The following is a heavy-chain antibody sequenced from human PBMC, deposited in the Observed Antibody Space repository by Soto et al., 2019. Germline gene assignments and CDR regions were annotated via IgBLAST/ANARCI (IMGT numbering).Heavy chain of an antibody. V-gene: IGHV3-74*01. Sequence: GGSLRLSCAASGFNFSNHWMHWVRQRPAEGLVWVSRITSDGKSKAYAESVKGRFTISRDNAKNTLYLEMNGLRAEDSAVYYCADLSVTGGVDVWGQGTTVTVSS. D-gene: IGHD3-16*01. CDR1: GFNFSNHW. CDR2: ITSDGKSK. CDR3: ADLSVTGGVDV. J-gene: IGHJ6*02.